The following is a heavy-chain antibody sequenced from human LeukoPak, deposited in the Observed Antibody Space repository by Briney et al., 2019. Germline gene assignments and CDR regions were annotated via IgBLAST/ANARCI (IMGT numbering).Heavy chain of an antibody. J-gene: IGHJ4*02. V-gene: IGHV3-9*01. D-gene: IGHD6-19*01. CDR3: AKGDSSGWGGYFDY. Sequence: GGSLRLSCAASGFTFNDFAMHWVRQTPGKGLEWVSGISWNSGSIGYADSVRGRFTISRDNSKNTLYLQMNSLRAEDTAVYYCAKGDSSGWGGYFDYWGQGTLVTVSS. CDR1: GFTFNDFA. CDR2: ISWNSGSI.